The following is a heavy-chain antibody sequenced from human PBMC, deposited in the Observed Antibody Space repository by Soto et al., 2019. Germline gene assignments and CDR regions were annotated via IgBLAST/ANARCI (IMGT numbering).Heavy chain of an antibody. CDR2: IYYSGST. Sequence: QVQLQESGPGLVKPSQTLSLTCTVSGGSISSGDYYWSWIRQPPGKGLEWIGYIYYSGSTYYNPSLKSRLTISLDTSKNQFPLRLSSVTAADTAVYYCARAWGQLPYYYYYGMDVWGQGTTVTVSS. D-gene: IGHD3-16*01. CDR3: ARAWGQLPYYYYYGMDV. CDR1: GGSISSGDYY. V-gene: IGHV4-30-4*01. J-gene: IGHJ6*02.